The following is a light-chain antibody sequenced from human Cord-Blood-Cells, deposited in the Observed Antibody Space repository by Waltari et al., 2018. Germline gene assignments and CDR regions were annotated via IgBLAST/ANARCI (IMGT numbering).Light chain of an antibody. CDR2: EGS. CDR3: CSYAGSWV. J-gene: IGLJ3*02. V-gene: IGLV2-23*01. Sequence: QSALTQPAPLSGSPGHSITIPCPGTRSHIGGSNLVSWYQQPPGKAPKLMIYEGSNRPSGVSNRFSGSKSGNTASLTISGLQAEDEADYYCCSYAGSWVFGGGTKLTVL. CDR1: RSHIGGSNL.